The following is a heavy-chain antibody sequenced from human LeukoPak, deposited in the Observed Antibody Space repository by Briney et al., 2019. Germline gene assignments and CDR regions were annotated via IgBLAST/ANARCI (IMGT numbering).Heavy chain of an antibody. D-gene: IGHD4-17*01. V-gene: IGHV4-39*07. Sequence: PSETLSLTCTVSGGSISSSSYYWGWIRQPPGKGLEWIGSIYYSGSTYYNPSLKSRVTISVDTSKNQFSLKLSSVTAADTAVYYCARGLILRGYYGDYYFDYWGQGTLVTVSS. CDR1: GGSISSSSYY. CDR2: IYYSGST. CDR3: ARGLILRGYYGDYYFDY. J-gene: IGHJ4*02.